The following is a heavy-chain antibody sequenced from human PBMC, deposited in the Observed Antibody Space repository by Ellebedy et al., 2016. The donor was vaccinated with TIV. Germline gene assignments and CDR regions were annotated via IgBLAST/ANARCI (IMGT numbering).Heavy chain of an antibody. J-gene: IGHJ3*02. CDR1: GYTFTSYY. CDR3: ARSKYDNDFSRDAFDI. D-gene: IGHD3-3*01. V-gene: IGHV1-46*01. Sequence: ASVKVSCXASGYTFTSYYMHWVRQAPGQGLEWMGIINPSGGSTSYAQKFQGRVTITADESTSTAYMELSSLRSEDTAVYYCARSKYDNDFSRDAFDIWGQGTMVTVSS. CDR2: INPSGGST.